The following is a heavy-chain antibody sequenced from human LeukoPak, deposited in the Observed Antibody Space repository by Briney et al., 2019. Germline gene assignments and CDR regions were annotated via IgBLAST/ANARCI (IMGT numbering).Heavy chain of an antibody. D-gene: IGHD3-22*01. CDR2: INHSGTT. CDR3: ARGVKQLARFYFYMDV. V-gene: IGHV4-34*01. Sequence: SETLSLTCGVSGGSFRGYLWNWVRQSPGKGLEWIGEINHSGTTNYNPSLKSRLTISLNRSRNQISLNLTSVTAADPAVFYCARGVKQLARFYFYMDVWGKGTTVTVSS. J-gene: IGHJ6*03. CDR1: GGSFRGYL.